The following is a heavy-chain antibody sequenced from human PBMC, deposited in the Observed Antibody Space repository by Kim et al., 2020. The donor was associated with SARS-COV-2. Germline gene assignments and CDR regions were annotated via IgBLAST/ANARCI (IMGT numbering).Heavy chain of an antibody. J-gene: IGHJ2*01. CDR3: STKKRGYWYFDL. Sequence: ASVKVSCKASDNTFSSHDLTWVRQAPGQGLEWMGWSSAHSGNTNFAQKFQGRVALTTDAASTTAYMEFRNLRFDDTAVYYCSTKKRGYWYFDLWGRGTLV. CDR2: SSAHSGNT. CDR1: DNTFSSHD. V-gene: IGHV1-18*01. D-gene: IGHD3-3*01.